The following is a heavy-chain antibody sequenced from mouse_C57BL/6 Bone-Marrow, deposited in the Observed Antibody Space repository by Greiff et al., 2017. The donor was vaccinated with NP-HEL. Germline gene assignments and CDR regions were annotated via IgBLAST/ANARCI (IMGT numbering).Heavy chain of an antibody. J-gene: IGHJ1*03. CDR2: ISDGGSYT. CDR3: ARDLITTVVDWYFDV. CDR1: GFTFSSYA. D-gene: IGHD1-1*01. V-gene: IGHV5-4*01. Sequence: EVMLVESGGGLVKPGGSLKLSCAASGFTFSSYAMSWVRQTPEKRLEWVATISDGGSYTYYPDNVKGRFTISRDNAKNNLYLQMSHLKCEDTAMYYCARDLITTVVDWYFDVWGTGTTVTVSS.